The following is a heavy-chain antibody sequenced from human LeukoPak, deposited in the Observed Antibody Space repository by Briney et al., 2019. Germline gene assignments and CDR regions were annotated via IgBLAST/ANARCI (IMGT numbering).Heavy chain of an antibody. CDR1: GFTFSSYA. CDR2: ISYDGSNK. J-gene: IGHJ4*02. CDR3: AREVGGWYMRYYFDY. Sequence: PGRSLRLSCAASGFTFSSYAMHWVRQAPGKGLEWVAVISYDGSNKYYAGSVKGRFTTSRDNSKNTLYLQMNSLRAEDTAVYYCAREVGGWYMRYYFDYWGQGTLVTVSS. V-gene: IGHV3-30-3*01. D-gene: IGHD6-19*01.